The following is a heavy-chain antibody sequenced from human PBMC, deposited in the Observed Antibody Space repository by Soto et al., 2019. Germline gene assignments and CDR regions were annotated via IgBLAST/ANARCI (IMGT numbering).Heavy chain of an antibody. V-gene: IGHV3-11*01. CDR2: MSSSGDSI. J-gene: IGHJ6*02. Sequence: QVQLVESGGGLVKPGGSLRLSCAASGITFSDCYMNWIRQAPGKGLEWVSYMSSSGDSINYAGSVRGRFTVSGDNAKNSLYLQMNSLRAEDTGMYYCARVRFGQWGYAMDVWGQGTTVTVSS. D-gene: IGHD3-10*01. CDR1: GITFSDCY. CDR3: ARVRFGQWGYAMDV.